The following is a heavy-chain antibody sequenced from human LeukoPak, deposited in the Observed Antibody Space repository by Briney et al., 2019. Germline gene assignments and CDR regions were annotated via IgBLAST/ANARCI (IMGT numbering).Heavy chain of an antibody. D-gene: IGHD3-10*01. J-gene: IGHJ4*02. CDR1: GSILIELS. CDR3: VTGSSERDYYDSGTYYLGDS. Sequence: ASVKVSCKVSGSILIELSIHWVRQSPGKGPEWMGGFDSEDGKTKAAQSFLDRVSLTEDTSLATAYMELRSLTSEDTAVYYCVTGSSERDYYDSGTYYLGDSWGQGTVVTVSS. V-gene: IGHV1-24*01. CDR2: FDSEDGKT.